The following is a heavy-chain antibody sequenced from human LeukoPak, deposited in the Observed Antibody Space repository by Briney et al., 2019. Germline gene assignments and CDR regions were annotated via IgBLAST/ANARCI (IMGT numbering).Heavy chain of an antibody. Sequence: PSETLSLTCTVSGGSISSSSYYWGWIRQPPGKGLEWIGSIYYSGSTYYNPSLKSRVTISVDTSKNQFSLKLSSETAADTAVYYCARPSVVTAYYFDYWGQGTLVTVSS. D-gene: IGHD4-23*01. CDR2: IYYSGST. V-gene: IGHV4-39*01. CDR1: GGSISSSSYY. J-gene: IGHJ4*02. CDR3: ARPSVVTAYYFDY.